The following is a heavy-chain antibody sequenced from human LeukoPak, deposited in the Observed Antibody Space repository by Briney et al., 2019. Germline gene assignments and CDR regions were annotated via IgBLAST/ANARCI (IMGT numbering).Heavy chain of an antibody. D-gene: IGHD1-26*01. CDR2: ISYDGSNK. Sequence: GGSLRLSCAASGFTFSSYGMHWVRQAPGKGLEWVAVISYDGSNKYYADSVKGRFTISRDNSKNTLYLQMNSLRAEDTAVYYCAKEQIVGATHFDYWGQGTLVTVSS. V-gene: IGHV3-30*18. CDR1: GFTFSSYG. CDR3: AKEQIVGATHFDY. J-gene: IGHJ4*02.